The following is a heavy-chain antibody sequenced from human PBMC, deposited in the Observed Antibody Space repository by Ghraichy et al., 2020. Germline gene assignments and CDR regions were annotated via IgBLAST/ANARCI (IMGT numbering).Heavy chain of an antibody. CDR1: GFTFSSYG. J-gene: IGHJ4*02. D-gene: IGHD3-16*02. CDR2: IWYDGSNK. V-gene: IGHV3-33*01. Sequence: GSLRLSCPASGFTFSSYGMHWVGQAPGKGLEWVAVIWYDGSNKYYADSVKGRLTISRDNSKNTLYLQMNSVRAEDTAVYYCARDGVDMITFGGVIAPIDYCGQGTLVTVSS. CDR3: ARDGVDMITFGGVIAPIDY.